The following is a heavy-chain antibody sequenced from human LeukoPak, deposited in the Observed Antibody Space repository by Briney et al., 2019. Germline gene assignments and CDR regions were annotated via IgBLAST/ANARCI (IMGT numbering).Heavy chain of an antibody. V-gene: IGHV1-8*03. CDR3: ARTQQLVLRSPLDP. Sequence: GASVKVSCKASGYTFTSYDINWVRQATGQGLEWMGWMNPNSGNTGYAQNFQGRITITRNTSISTAYKELSSLRSEDTAVYYCARTQQLVLRSPLDPWGQGTLVTVSS. CDR2: MNPNSGNT. J-gene: IGHJ5*02. D-gene: IGHD6-13*01. CDR1: GYTFTSYD.